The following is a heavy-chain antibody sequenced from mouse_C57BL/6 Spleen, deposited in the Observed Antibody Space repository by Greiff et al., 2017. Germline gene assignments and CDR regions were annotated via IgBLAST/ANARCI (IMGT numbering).Heavy chain of an antibody. V-gene: IGHV5-4*01. CDR3: ARDYYGSFYYFDY. D-gene: IGHD1-1*01. J-gene: IGHJ2*01. Sequence: EVQLKESGGGLVKPGGSLKLSCAASGFTFSSYAMSWVRQTPEKRLEWVATISDGGSYTYYPDNVKGRFTISRDNAKNNLYLQMSHLKSEDTAMYYCARDYYGSFYYFDYWGQGTTLTVSS. CDR2: ISDGGSYT. CDR1: GFTFSSYA.